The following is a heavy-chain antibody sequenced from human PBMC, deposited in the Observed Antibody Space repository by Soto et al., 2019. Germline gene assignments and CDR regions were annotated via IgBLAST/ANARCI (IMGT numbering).Heavy chain of an antibody. CDR3: AKGYNYDRSGNPDY. CDR1: GFTFDDYA. V-gene: IGHV3-9*01. Sequence: EVQLVESGGGLVQPGRSLRLSCAASGFTFDDYAMHWVRQAPGKGLEWVSGINWNSGSIGYADSVKGRFTISRDNAKNSLYLQMNSLRTEDTALYYCAKGYNYDRSGNPDYWGQEPWSPSPQ. J-gene: IGHJ4*01. CDR2: INWNSGSI. D-gene: IGHD3-22*01.